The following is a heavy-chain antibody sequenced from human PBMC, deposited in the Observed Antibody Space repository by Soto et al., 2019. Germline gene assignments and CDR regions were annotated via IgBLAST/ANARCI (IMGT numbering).Heavy chain of an antibody. V-gene: IGHV1-46*01. CDR1: GYTFTNYY. J-gene: IGHJ4*02. CDR3: ARDGISSGAHRDDS. Sequence: GASVKVSCKTSGYTFTNYYMHWVRQAPGQGLEWMGIIKCSGGETTYAQRFLGRVTMTSDTSTSTVYMQMSNLRADDTAVYYCARDGISSGAHRDDSLGPGTLVTVSS. D-gene: IGHD6-13*01. CDR2: IKCSGGET.